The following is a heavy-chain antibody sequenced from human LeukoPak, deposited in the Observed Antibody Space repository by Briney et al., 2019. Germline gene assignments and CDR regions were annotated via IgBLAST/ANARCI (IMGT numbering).Heavy chain of an antibody. V-gene: IGHV3-49*04. J-gene: IGHJ4*02. Sequence: GGSLRLSCTASGFTFGDYAMSWVRQAPGKGLEWVGFIRSKTYDGTTEYAASVKGRFTISRDESKRIAYLQMNSLKTADTAVYYCTRVWLQYFDYWGQGTLITVSS. CDR2: IRSKTYDGTT. D-gene: IGHD5-24*01. CDR3: TRVWLQYFDY. CDR1: GFTFGDYA.